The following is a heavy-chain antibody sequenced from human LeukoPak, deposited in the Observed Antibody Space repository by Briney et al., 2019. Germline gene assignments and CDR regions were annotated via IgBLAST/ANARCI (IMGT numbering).Heavy chain of an antibody. CDR3: ARGSDSSWYFYFDY. J-gene: IGHJ4*02. Sequence: GGSLRLSCAASGFTFDDYGMSWVRQAPGKGLEWVSGINWNGGSTGYADSVKGRFTISRDNAKNSVYLQMNSLRAEDTALYYCARGSDSSWYFYFDYWGQGTLVTVSS. D-gene: IGHD6-13*01. CDR1: GFTFDDYG. V-gene: IGHV3-20*04. CDR2: INWNGGST.